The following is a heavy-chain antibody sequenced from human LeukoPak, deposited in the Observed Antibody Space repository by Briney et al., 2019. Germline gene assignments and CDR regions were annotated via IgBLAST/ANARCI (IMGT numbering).Heavy chain of an antibody. J-gene: IGHJ4*02. D-gene: IGHD2-2*01. Sequence: SETLSLTCTVSGGSISSSSYYWGGIRQPPGKGLEWIGSIYYSGSTYYNPSLKSRVTISVDTSKNQFSLKLSSVTAADTTVYYCARINGCSTSCLFDYWGQGTLVTVSS. CDR1: GGSISSSSYY. CDR2: IYYSGST. CDR3: ARINGCSTSCLFDY. V-gene: IGHV4-39*07.